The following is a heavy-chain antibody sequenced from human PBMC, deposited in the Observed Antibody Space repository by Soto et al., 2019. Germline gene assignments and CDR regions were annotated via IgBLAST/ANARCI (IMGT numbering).Heavy chain of an antibody. J-gene: IGHJ6*02. Sequence: SETLSLTCTVSGGSISTYNWCWIRQPPGKGLEYIGYIYYTGSTNYNPSLKSRVTMSVDTSKNQFSLKLSSVTAADTAVYYCARDSRGIMMDVWGQGTTVTVSS. CDR2: IYYTGST. V-gene: IGHV4-59*01. CDR1: GGSISTYN. CDR3: ARDSRGIMMDV. D-gene: IGHD3-16*01.